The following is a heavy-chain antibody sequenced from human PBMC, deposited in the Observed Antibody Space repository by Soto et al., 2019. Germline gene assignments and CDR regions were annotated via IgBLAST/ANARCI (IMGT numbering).Heavy chain of an antibody. J-gene: IGHJ4*02. V-gene: IGHV4-39*01. CDR3: ARHGGRQQLERGGFDY. Sequence: QLQLQESGPGLVKPSETLSLTCTVSGGSISSSSYYWGWIRQPPGKGLEWIGSIYYSGSTYYNPSLKSRVTISVDTSKNQFSLKLSSVTAADTAVYYCARHGGRQQLERGGFDYWGQGTLVTVSS. CDR2: IYYSGST. D-gene: IGHD6-13*01. CDR1: GGSISSSSYY.